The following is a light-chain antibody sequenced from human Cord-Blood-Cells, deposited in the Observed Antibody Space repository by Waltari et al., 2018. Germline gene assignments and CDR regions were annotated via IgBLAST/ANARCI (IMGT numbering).Light chain of an antibody. CDR2: AAS. CDR3: QQSYSTPFT. V-gene: IGKV1-39*01. CDR1: QSISSY. J-gene: IGKJ3*01. Sequence: DIQMPQSPSSLSASVGDRVTITCRASQSISSYLNWYQQKPGKAPKLLIYAASSLQSGVPSRFSGSGSGTDFTLTISSLQPEDFATYYCQQSYSTPFTCGPGTKVDIK.